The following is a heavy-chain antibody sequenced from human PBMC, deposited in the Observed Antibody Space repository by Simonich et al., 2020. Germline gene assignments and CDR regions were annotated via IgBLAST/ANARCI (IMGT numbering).Heavy chain of an antibody. Sequence: EVQLVESGGGLVQPGGSLRLSCAASGFTFSSYEMNWVRQAPGKRRGWFSNISSCRNTIYYADTVKGRFTISRDNAKNSLNLQMNSLRAEDTAVYYCASDGAYDTVVTGAYWGQGTLVTVSS. CDR3: ASDGAYDTVVTGAY. J-gene: IGHJ4*02. D-gene: IGHD3-9*01. CDR1: GFTFSSYE. V-gene: IGHV3-48*03. CDR2: ISSCRNTI.